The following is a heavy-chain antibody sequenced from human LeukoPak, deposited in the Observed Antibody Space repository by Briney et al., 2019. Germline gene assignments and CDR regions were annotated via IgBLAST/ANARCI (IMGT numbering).Heavy chain of an antibody. J-gene: IGHJ3*02. D-gene: IGHD3-22*01. CDR2: INHSGST. V-gene: IGHV4-38-2*02. CDR1: GYSISSGYY. Sequence: SETLSLTCTVSGYSISSGYYWGWIRQPPGKGLEWIGEINHSGSTNYNPSLKSRVTISVDTSKNQFSLKLSSVTAADTAVYYCARGRRYYDSRRYAFDIWGQGTMVTVSS. CDR3: ARGRRYYDSRRYAFDI.